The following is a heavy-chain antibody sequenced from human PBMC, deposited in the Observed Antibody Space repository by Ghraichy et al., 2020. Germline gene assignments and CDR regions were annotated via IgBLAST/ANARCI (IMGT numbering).Heavy chain of an antibody. Sequence: GGSLRLSCAASGFTFSSYGMHWVRQAPGKGLEWVAVISYDGSNKYYADSVKGRFTISRDNSKNTLYLQMNSLRAEDTAVYYCAREGGQWLVGGYFDYWGQGTLVTVSS. CDR3: AREGGQWLVGGYFDY. CDR2: ISYDGSNK. D-gene: IGHD6-19*01. CDR1: GFTFSSYG. J-gene: IGHJ4*02. V-gene: IGHV3-30*03.